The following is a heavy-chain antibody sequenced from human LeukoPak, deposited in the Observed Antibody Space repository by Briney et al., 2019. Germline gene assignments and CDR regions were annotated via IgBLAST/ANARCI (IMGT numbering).Heavy chain of an antibody. V-gene: IGHV4-31*03. CDR3: AREVIAAAGSDTYYYYYYMDV. J-gene: IGHJ6*03. D-gene: IGHD6-13*01. CDR2: IYYSGST. Sequence: PSQTLSLTCTVSGGSISSGGYCWSWIRQHPGKGLEWIGYIYYSGSTYYNPSLKSRVTISVDTSKNQFSLKLSSVTAADTAVYYCAREVIAAAGSDTYYYYYYMDVWGKGTTVTVSS. CDR1: GGSISSGGYC.